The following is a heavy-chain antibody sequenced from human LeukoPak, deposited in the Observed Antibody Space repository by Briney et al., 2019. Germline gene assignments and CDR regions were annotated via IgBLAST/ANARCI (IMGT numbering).Heavy chain of an antibody. V-gene: IGHV3-23*01. CDR2: IGGSGGST. CDR1: GFTYSNYA. Sequence: PGGSVRLSCAASGFTYSNYAMSWVGRAPAKGLEWVSLIGGSGGSTYYADSVKGRFTVSRDNSKNTLYLQMNSLRAEDTAIYYCAKNRSAPHFDSWGQGTLVTVSS. CDR3: AKNRSAPHFDS. J-gene: IGHJ4*02. D-gene: IGHD1-26*01.